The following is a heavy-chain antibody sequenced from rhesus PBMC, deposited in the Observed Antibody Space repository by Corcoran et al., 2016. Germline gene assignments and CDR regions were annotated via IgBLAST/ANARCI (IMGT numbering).Heavy chain of an antibody. D-gene: IGHD3-9*01. CDR1: GFTFGSYG. J-gene: IGHJ3*01. CDR2: INTGGGNT. V-gene: IGHV3-8*01. CDR3: ATGTRNAFDF. Sequence: EVQLVESGGGLVQPGGSLRLSCAASGFTFGSYGMHWARQAPGKGLEWVSAINTGGGNTWYKDSVKGRFTISRENAKNTLYLQMDSLRAEDTAVYYCATGTRNAFDFWGQGLRVTVSS.